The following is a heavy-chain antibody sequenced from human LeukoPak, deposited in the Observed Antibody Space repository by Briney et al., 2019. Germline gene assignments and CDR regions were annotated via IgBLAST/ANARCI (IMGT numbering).Heavy chain of an antibody. CDR1: GGLISGSHYY. D-gene: IGHD3-22*01. J-gene: IGHJ4*02. CDR3: ARGYDY. V-gene: IGHV4-39*01. CDR2: INYSGNR. Sequence: PSETLSLTCTVSGGLISGSHYYWARIRQPPGKGLEWIGMINYSGNRYYNPSLWSRVTISVDTSTCQFSLNVNSMTAADTAVYYCARGYDYWGQGTLVAVSS.